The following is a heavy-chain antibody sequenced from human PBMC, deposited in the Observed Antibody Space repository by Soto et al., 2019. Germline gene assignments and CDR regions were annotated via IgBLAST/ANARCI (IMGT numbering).Heavy chain of an antibody. D-gene: IGHD1-26*01. CDR3: ARGGAMGVDY. V-gene: IGHV3-74*01. Sequence: EVQLVESGGGVVQPGGSLRLSCTASGSTFNTHWMHWVRQAPGKGLAWVSRIYFDGITTNYADSVKGRLTVSRDNAKNTVYLHVNTLRDEDTAVYYCARGGAMGVDYWGQGTLVTVSS. CDR2: IYFDGITT. CDR1: GSTFNTHW. J-gene: IGHJ4*02.